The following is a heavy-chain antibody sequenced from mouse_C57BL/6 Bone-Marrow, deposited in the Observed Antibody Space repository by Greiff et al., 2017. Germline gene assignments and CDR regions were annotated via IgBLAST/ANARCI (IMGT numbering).Heavy chain of an antibody. J-gene: IGHJ2*01. Sequence: QVQLKESGPGLVAPSQSLSITCTVSGFSLTGYAISWVRQPPGKGLEWLGVIWTGGGTNYNSARKSRLRISKDNAKSPVFLTMNSLQTDATARYYCARSDGYLYYVDYWGQGTTLPVSS. D-gene: IGHD2-3*01. CDR3: ARSDGYLYYVDY. CDR2: IWTGGGT. V-gene: IGHV2-9-1*01. CDR1: GFSLTGYA.